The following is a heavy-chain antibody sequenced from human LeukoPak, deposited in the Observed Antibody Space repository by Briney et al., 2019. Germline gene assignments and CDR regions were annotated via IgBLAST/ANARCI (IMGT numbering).Heavy chain of an antibody. J-gene: IGHJ4*02. CDR1: GFTFSNYA. Sequence: GGSLRLSCAASGFTFSNYAMSWVRQAPGKGLEWVSGISGSGGSTYYADSVKGRFTISRDNSKNTLYVQMNSLRAKDTAVYYCAKVSTNYYGSGNFDYWGQGTLVTVSS. CDR2: ISGSGGST. CDR3: AKVSTNYYGSGNFDY. V-gene: IGHV3-23*01. D-gene: IGHD3-10*01.